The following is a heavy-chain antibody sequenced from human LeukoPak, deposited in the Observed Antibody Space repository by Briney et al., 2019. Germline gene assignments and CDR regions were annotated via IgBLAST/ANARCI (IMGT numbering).Heavy chain of an antibody. CDR1: GGSISSSSYY. CDR3: ARDYDSSGYYYGLDY. V-gene: IGHV4-39*02. J-gene: IGHJ4*02. Sequence: PSETLSLTCTVSGGSISSSSYYWGWFRQPPGKGLEWIGSIYYSGSTYYNPSLKSRVTISVDTSKNQFSLKLSSVTAADTAVYYCARDYDSSGYYYGLDYWGQGTLVTVSS. CDR2: IYYSGST. D-gene: IGHD3-22*01.